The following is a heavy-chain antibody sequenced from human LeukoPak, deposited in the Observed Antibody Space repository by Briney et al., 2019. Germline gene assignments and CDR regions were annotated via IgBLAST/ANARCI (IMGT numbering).Heavy chain of an antibody. CDR1: GYSFISYW. CDR3: ARPRTNYYDSGSYEN. V-gene: IGHV5-10-1*01. J-gene: IGHJ4*02. CDR2: IDPSDSYT. Sequence: GESLKITCKSTGYSFISYWITWVRQMLGKGLEWMGRIDPSDSYTNYSPSFQGHVTISADKSISTAYLQWSSLKASDTAMYYCARPRTNYYDSGSYENWGQGTLVTVSS. D-gene: IGHD3-10*01.